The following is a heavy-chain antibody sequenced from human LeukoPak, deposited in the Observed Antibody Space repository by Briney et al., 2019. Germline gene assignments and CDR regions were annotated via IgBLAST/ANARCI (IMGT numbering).Heavy chain of an antibody. CDR2: ISGSGGST. CDR1: GFTFSSYA. J-gene: IGHJ4*02. D-gene: IGHD2-15*01. CDR3: AKAGAVVVVAAKYFDY. Sequence: KTGGSLRLSCAASGFTFSSYAMSRVRQAPGKGLEWVSAISGSGGSTYYADSVKGRFTISRDNSKNTLYLQMNSLRAEDTAVYYCAKAGAVVVVAAKYFDYWGQGTLVTVSS. V-gene: IGHV3-23*01.